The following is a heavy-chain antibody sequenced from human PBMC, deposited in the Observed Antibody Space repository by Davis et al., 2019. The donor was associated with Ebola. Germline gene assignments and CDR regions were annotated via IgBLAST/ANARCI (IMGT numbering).Heavy chain of an antibody. CDR3: ASLRRTITGMDDAFDV. J-gene: IGHJ3*01. CDR1: DNTFTNYW. Sequence: GESLKISCKGSDNTFTNYWIGWVRQMPGKGLEWMGLIYTGDSDTRYSPSFRGQVTISADKSITTAYLHWSGLRASDTAMYYCASLRRTITGMDDAFDVWGQGTMVTVSS. CDR2: IYTGDSDT. D-gene: IGHD1-20*01. V-gene: IGHV5-51*01.